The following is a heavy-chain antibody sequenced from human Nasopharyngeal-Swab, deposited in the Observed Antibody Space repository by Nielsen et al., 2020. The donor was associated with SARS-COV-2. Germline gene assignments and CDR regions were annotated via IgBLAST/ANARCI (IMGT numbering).Heavy chain of an antibody. D-gene: IGHD3-22*01. CDR3: ARGRAMIVVVDPYGMDV. J-gene: IGHJ6*02. V-gene: IGHV3-21*01. Sequence: WIRQPPGKELEWVSSISSSSSYIYYADSVKGRFTISRDNAKNSLYLQMNSLRAEDTAVYYCARGRAMIVVVDPYGMDVWGQGTTVTVSS. CDR2: ISSSSSYI.